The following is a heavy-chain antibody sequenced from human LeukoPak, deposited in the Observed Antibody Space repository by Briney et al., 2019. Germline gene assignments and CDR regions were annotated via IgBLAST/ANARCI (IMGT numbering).Heavy chain of an antibody. Sequence: GGSLRLSCAASGFSFSSYGMSWFRQAPGKGLEWVSTINNRADETHYADSVMGRFTISRDNSKSTLALHMSNLRVDDTAVYYCESDPSEYEWLRGWYRDFWGQGSQVTVSS. D-gene: IGHD6-19*01. V-gene: IGHV3-23*01. J-gene: IGHJ4*02. CDR1: GFSFSSYG. CDR3: ESDPSEYEWLRGWYRDF. CDR2: INNRADET.